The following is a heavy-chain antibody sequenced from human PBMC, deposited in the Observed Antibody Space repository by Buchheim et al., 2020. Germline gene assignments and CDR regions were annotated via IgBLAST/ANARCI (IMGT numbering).Heavy chain of an antibody. CDR1: GFTVSSNY. CDR3: TAASSRLDY. D-gene: IGHD2-15*01. J-gene: IGHJ4*02. CDR2: IYSNGTA. Sequence: EVQLVETGGDLIQPGGSLRVSCAASGFTVSSNYMHCIRQAPGKGLEWVSVIYSNGTADYGEPVKGRFTTSRDNLKNTVFLQMNSLRVEDTAVYYCTAASSRLDYWGQGTL. V-gene: IGHV3-53*02.